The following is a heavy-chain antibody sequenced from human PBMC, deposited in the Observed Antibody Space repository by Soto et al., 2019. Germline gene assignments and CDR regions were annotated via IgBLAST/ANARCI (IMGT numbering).Heavy chain of an antibody. Sequence: KASETLSLTCTVSGGSNSTYYWYWIRQPAGKGLELIGRFYTSGNTNYNPSLNSLVTMSLDTSKNQFSLKLSSVTAADTAVYYCARGMIYNSYHYYGINVWGQGTTVTVSS. CDR1: GGSNSTYY. CDR2: FYTSGNT. D-gene: IGHD3-16*01. CDR3: ARGMIYNSYHYYGINV. J-gene: IGHJ6*02. V-gene: IGHV4-4*07.